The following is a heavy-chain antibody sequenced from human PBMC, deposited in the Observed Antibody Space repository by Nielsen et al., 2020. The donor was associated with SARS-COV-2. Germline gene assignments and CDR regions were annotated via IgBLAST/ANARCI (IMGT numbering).Heavy chain of an antibody. J-gene: IGHJ4*02. CDR3: ARATYCGGDCYATDE. V-gene: IGHV1-69*13. D-gene: IGHD2-21*02. Sequence: SVKVSCKASGYTFSSYGIGWVRQAPGQGLEWMGGITPIFDTAKYAQKFQDRVRITADESTRTAYMELSSLTSEDTAVYYCARATYCGGDCYATDEWGQGTLVTVSS. CDR2: ITPIFDTA. CDR1: GYTFSSYG.